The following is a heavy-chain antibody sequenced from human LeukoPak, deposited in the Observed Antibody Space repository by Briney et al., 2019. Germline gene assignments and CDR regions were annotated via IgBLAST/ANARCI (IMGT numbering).Heavy chain of an antibody. J-gene: IGHJ4*02. V-gene: IGHV1-8*01. CDR2: VNPNSGHT. D-gene: IGHD2-15*01. CDR3: ARGAPGSYCSGGSCPYFDY. Sequence: GASVKVSCKASGYTFTSYDINWARQATGQGLEWMGWVNPNSGHTGYAQKFQGRVTMTRNTSISTAYMDLSSLRSEDTAVYYCARGAPGSYCSGGSCPYFDYWGQGTLVSVSS. CDR1: GYTFTSYD.